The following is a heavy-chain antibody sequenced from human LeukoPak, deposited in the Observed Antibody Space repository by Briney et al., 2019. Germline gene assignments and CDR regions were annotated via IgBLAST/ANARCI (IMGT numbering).Heavy chain of an antibody. CDR1: GFTFSTYS. V-gene: IGHV3-21*06. J-gene: IGHJ4*02. D-gene: IGHD6-13*01. Sequence: GGSLRLSCAASGFTFSTYSMNWVRQAPGKGLEWVSSISRNSRYIYYADSMRGRFTISRDKAKNSLYLQMNSLKLEDKAVHYFARVAEAAAFDSWGQGTLVTVSS. CDR3: ARVAEAAAFDS. CDR2: ISRNSRYI.